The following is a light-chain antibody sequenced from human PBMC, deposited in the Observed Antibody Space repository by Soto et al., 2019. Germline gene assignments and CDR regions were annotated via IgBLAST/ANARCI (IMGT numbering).Light chain of an antibody. V-gene: IGKV1-39*01. CDR3: QHSYSNVWT. J-gene: IGKJ1*01. Sequence: DVQMAQSPSSLSASVGDRVTITCRASQYITTYLYWYQQKPGKAPKLLIYAASILQSGVPSRFSGRGSGADFTLTISGLEAEDFATYYCQHSYSNVWTFGQGTRVEVK. CDR1: QYITTY. CDR2: AAS.